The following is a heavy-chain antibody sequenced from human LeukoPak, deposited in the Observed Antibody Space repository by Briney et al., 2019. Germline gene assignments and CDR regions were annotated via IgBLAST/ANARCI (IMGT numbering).Heavy chain of an antibody. Sequence: GGSLRLSCAASGFTFSNAWMSWVRQAPGKGLEWVGRIKSKTDGGTTDYAAPVKGRFTISRDDSKNTLYLQMNGLKTEDTAVYYCTSEHTPYYDFWSGYYDYWGQGTLVTVSS. CDR1: GFTFSNAW. J-gene: IGHJ4*02. CDR3: TSEHTPYYDFWSGYYDY. CDR2: IKSKTDGGTT. D-gene: IGHD3-3*01. V-gene: IGHV3-15*01.